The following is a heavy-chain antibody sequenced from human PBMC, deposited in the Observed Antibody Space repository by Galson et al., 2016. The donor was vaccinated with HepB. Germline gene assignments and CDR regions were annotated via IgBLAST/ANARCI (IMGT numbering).Heavy chain of an antibody. CDR3: AREFRSVGATALDY. Sequence: SLRLSCEASGFTFSDYYMSWIRQAPGKGLDWISYISSISTYTNYADSVKSRFTISRDNAKNSLYLQTNSLRAEDTAVYYCAREFRSVGATALDYWGQGTPVTVSS. CDR2: ISSISTYT. CDR1: GFTFSDYY. J-gene: IGHJ4*02. D-gene: IGHD1-26*01. V-gene: IGHV3-11*06.